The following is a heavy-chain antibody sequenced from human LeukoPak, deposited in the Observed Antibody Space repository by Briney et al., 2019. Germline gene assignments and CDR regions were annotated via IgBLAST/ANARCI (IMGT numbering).Heavy chain of an antibody. D-gene: IGHD6-13*01. Sequence: GRSLRLSCAASGFTFSSYAMHWVRQAPGKGLEWVAVISYDGSNKYYADSVKGRFTISRDNSKNTLYLQMNSLKTEDTAVYYCTTSSINSGASSSWEENDAFDIWGQGTMVTVSS. J-gene: IGHJ3*02. V-gene: IGHV3-30*04. CDR1: GFTFSSYA. CDR3: TTSSINSGASSSWEENDAFDI. CDR2: ISYDGSNK.